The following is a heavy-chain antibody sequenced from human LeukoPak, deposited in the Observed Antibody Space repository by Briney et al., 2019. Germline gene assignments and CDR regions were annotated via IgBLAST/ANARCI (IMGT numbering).Heavy chain of an antibody. CDR2: IYTSGSS. Sequence: SQTLSLTCTVSGGSISSGSYYWSWIRQPAGKGLEWIGRIYTSGSSNYNPSLKSRVTISVDTSKNQFSLKLSSVTAADTAVYYCARGRGVYYYYYMDVWGKGTTVTVSS. CDR1: GGSISSGSYY. CDR3: ARGRGVYYYYYMDV. J-gene: IGHJ6*03. D-gene: IGHD2-8*01. V-gene: IGHV4-61*02.